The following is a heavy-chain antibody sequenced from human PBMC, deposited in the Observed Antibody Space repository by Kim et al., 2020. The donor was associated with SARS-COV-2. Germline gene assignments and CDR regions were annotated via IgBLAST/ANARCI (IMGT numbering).Heavy chain of an antibody. D-gene: IGHD3-10*01. CDR3: ARDTPPDYGSGTYYYYYYGMDV. CDR1: GGSISSSNW. J-gene: IGHJ6*02. V-gene: IGHV4-4*02. CDR2: IYHSGST. Sequence: SETLSLTCAVSGGSISSSNWWSWVRQPPGKGLEWIGEIYHSGSTNYNPSLKSRVTISVDKSKNQFSLKLSSVTAADTAVYYCARDTPPDYGSGTYYYYYYGMDVWGQGTTVTVSS.